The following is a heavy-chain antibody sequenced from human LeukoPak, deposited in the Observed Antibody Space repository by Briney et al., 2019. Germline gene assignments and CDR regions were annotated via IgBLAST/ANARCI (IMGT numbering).Heavy chain of an antibody. D-gene: IGHD3-10*01. Sequence: PSETLSLTCAVYGGSFSGYYWSWIRQPPGKGLEWIGEINHSGSTNYNPSLKSRVTISVDTSKNQFSLKLSSVTAADTAVYYCAREGGSGSYWGWGQGTTVTVSS. CDR2: INHSGST. CDR1: GGSFSGYY. CDR3: AREGGSGSYWG. J-gene: IGHJ6*02. V-gene: IGHV4-34*01.